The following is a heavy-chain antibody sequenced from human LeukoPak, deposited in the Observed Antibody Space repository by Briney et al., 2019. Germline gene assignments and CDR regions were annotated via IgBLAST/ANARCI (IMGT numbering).Heavy chain of an antibody. CDR2: VSGTGTA. Sequence: SETLSLTCTVSTGSLNSYFWTWVRQPAGKGLEWIGRVSGTGTAYSNPSLESRVIISLDTSRNQFSLKLMPVTAADTAVYYCARGKELTGTSGHYSFDFWGQGTLVSVSS. CDR3: ARGKELTGTSGHYSFDF. D-gene: IGHD1-7*01. J-gene: IGHJ4*02. V-gene: IGHV4-4*07. CDR1: TGSLNSYF.